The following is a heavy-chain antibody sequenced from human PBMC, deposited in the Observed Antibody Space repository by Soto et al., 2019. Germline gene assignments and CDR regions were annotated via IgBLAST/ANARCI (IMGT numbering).Heavy chain of an antibody. CDR3: ARDLVVGPMDV. D-gene: IGHD2-15*01. J-gene: IGHJ6*02. CDR1: GYTFTSYG. CDR2: ISAYNGNT. Sequence: ASVKVSCKASGYTFTSYGISWVRQAPGQGLEWMGWISAYNGNTNYAQKLQGRVTMTTDTSTGTAYMDLRSLRSDDTAVYYCARDLVVGPMDVWGQGTTVTVSS. V-gene: IGHV1-18*01.